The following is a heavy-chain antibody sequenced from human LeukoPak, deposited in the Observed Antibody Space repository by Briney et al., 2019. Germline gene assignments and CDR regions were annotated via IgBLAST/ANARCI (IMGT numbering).Heavy chain of an antibody. CDR1: GFTFDDYA. J-gene: IGHJ4*02. Sequence: GGSLRLSCAASGFTFDDYATHWVRQAPGKGLGWVSGISWNSGSIAYADSVKGRFTISRDNAKNSLYLQMNSLRAEDMALYYCAKGYCSSTSCSGDYWGQGTLVTVSS. D-gene: IGHD2-2*01. CDR2: ISWNSGSI. CDR3: AKGYCSSTSCSGDY. V-gene: IGHV3-9*03.